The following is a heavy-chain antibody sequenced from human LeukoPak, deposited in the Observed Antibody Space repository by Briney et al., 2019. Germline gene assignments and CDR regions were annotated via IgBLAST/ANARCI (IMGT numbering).Heavy chain of an antibody. CDR1: GFTFSSYS. J-gene: IGHJ4*02. Sequence: GGSLRLSCAASGFTFSSYSMNWVRQAPGKGLECVSSISSSSSYIYYADSVKGRFTISRDKAKNSLYLQMNSLRAEDTAVYYCARDSVVATITPYYFDYWGQGTLVTVSS. CDR3: ARDSVVATITPYYFDY. V-gene: IGHV3-21*01. D-gene: IGHD5-12*01. CDR2: ISSSSSYI.